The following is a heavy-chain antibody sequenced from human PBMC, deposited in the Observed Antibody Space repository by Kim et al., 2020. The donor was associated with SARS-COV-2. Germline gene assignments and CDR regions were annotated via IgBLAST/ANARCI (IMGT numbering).Heavy chain of an antibody. Sequence: ALVKVSCKASGYTFTDYYMHWVRQAPGQGLEWMGRINPKSGGTNYAQKFQGRVTMTRDTSISTAYMELSRLRADDTAVYYCARVRIALGGTPPDYWGQGTLVTVSS. V-gene: IGHV1-2*06. CDR3: ARVRIALGGTPPDY. J-gene: IGHJ4*02. CDR1: GYTFTDYY. D-gene: IGHD2-15*01. CDR2: INPKSGGT.